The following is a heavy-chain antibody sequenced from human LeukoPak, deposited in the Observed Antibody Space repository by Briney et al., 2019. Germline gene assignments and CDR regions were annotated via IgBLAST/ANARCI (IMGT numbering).Heavy chain of an antibody. D-gene: IGHD3-16*01. J-gene: IGHJ3*01. CDR2: TYYRSKWYN. CDR3: ARDPLRGDTFDP. V-gene: IGHV6-1*01. Sequence: SQTLSLTCAISGDSVSSNSVAWSWIRQSPSRGLEWLGRTYYRSKWYNDYAGSVRSRIIINADTSKNQFSLQLNSVTPEDTAVYYCARDPLRGDTFDPWGQGTMVTVSS. CDR1: GDSVSSNSVA.